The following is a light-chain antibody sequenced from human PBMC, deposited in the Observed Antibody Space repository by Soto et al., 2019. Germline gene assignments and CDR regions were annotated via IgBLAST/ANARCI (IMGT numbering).Light chain of an antibody. J-gene: IGKJ1*01. CDR3: QQYNNWPPDRT. Sequence: EIVMTQSPATLSVSPGERATLSCRASKSVSSNLAWYQQKPGQAPRLLIYGASTRATGIPARFSGSGSGTEFTLTISSLQSEDFEIYFCQQYNNWPPDRTFGQGTKVEIK. CDR1: KSVSSN. CDR2: GAS. V-gene: IGKV3-15*01.